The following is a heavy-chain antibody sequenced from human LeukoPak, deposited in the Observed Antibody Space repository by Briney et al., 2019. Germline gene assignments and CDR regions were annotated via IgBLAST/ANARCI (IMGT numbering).Heavy chain of an antibody. J-gene: IGHJ4*02. CDR2: IIPILGIA. V-gene: IGHV1-69*04. D-gene: IGHD5-18*01. CDR3: ARVDTAMVIDY. Sequence: SVKVSCKASGGTFSSYAISWVRQAPGQGLEWMGRIIPILGIANYAQKFQGRVTITADKSTSTAYMELSTLRSEDTAVYYCARVDTAMVIDYWGQGTLVTVSS. CDR1: GGTFSSYA.